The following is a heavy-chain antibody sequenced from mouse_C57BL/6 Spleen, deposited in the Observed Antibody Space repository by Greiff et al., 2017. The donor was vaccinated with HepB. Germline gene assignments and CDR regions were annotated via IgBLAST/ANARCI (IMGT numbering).Heavy chain of an antibody. J-gene: IGHJ4*01. Sequence: VQLKQSGPVLARPGASVKMSCKTSGYTFTSYWMHWVKQRPGQGLEWIGAIYPGNSDTSYNQKFKGKAKLTAVTSASTAYMELSSLTNEDSAVYYCTRDDYDDPYYAMDYWGQGTSVTVSS. D-gene: IGHD2-4*01. V-gene: IGHV1-5*01. CDR2: IYPGNSDT. CDR1: GYTFTSYW. CDR3: TRDDYDDPYYAMDY.